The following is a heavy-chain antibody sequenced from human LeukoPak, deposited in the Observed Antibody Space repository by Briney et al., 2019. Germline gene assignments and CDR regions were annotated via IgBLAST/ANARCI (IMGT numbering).Heavy chain of an antibody. CDR2: IYYSGST. CDR3: ARNQYYYGSGVRVDP. V-gene: IGHV4-59*08. J-gene: IGHJ5*02. Sequence: SETLSLTCTVSGGSISSYYWSWIRQPPGKGLEWIGYIYYSGSTNYNPSLKSRVTISVDTSKNQFSLKLSSVTAADTAVYYCARNQYYYGSGVRVDPWGQGTLVTVSS. D-gene: IGHD3-10*01. CDR1: GGSISSYY.